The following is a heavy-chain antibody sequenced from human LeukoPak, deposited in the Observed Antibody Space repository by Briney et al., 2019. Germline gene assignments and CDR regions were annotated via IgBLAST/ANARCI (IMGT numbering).Heavy chain of an antibody. CDR3: ARTTDRDYFDY. Sequence: ASVKVSCTASGYTFTGYYMHWVRQAPGQGLERMGWINPNSGGTNYAQKFQGRVTMTRDTSISTAYMELSRLRSDDTAVYYCARTTDRDYFDYWGQGTLVTVSS. J-gene: IGHJ4*02. CDR2: INPNSGGT. D-gene: IGHD1-14*01. V-gene: IGHV1-2*02. CDR1: GYTFTGYY.